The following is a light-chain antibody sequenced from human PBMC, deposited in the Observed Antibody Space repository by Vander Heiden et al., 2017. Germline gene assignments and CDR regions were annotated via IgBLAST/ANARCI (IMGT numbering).Light chain of an antibody. CDR2: RNN. CDR3: AAWDDSLSGWV. J-gene: IGLJ3*02. CDR1: SLYFGSNY. Sequence: QSVLTQPPSPPGTPGPRVTISCSGSSLYFGSNYVYWYQQLPGTAPKLLIYRNNQRPSGVPDRFSGSKSGTSASLAISGLRSEDEADYYCAAWDDSLSGWVFGGGTKLTVL. V-gene: IGLV1-47*01.